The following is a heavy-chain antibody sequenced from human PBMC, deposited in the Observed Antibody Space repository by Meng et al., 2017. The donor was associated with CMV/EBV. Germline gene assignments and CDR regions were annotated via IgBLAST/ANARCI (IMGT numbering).Heavy chain of an antibody. D-gene: IGHD3-3*01. CDR3: ARDLRYDFWSGYYQVYYYYGMDV. J-gene: IGHJ6*02. V-gene: IGHV3-30*04. Sequence: MHWVRQAPGKGLEWVAVISYDGSNKYYADSVKGRFTISRGNSKNTLYLQMNSLRAEDTAVYYCARDLRYDFWSGYYQVYYYYGMDVWGQGTTVTVSS. CDR2: ISYDGSNK.